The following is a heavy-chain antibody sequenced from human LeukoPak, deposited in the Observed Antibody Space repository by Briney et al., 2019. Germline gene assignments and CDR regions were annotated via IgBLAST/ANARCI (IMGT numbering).Heavy chain of an antibody. CDR2: IYTSGST. D-gene: IGHD6-13*01. CDR3: ARSHSSGWYRVSSMAFDI. CDR1: GGSISSYY. Sequence: SETLSLTCTVSGGSISSYYWSWIRQPAGKGLEWIGRIYTSGSTNYNPSLKSRVTMSVDTSKNQFSLKLSSVTAADTAVYYCARSHSSGWYRVSSMAFDIWGQGTMVTVSS. J-gene: IGHJ3*02. V-gene: IGHV4-4*07.